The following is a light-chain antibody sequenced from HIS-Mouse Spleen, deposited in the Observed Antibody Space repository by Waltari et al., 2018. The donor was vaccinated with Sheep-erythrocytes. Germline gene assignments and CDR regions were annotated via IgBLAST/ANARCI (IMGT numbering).Light chain of an antibody. Sequence: QSALTQPAPVSGSPGQSIPIPSPGTSRDFGGYNLVSWYQQHPGKAPKLMIYEGSKRPSGVSNRFSGSKSGNTASLTISGLQAEDEADYYCCSYAGSSTLVFGGGTKLTVL. V-gene: IGLV2-23*01. CDR3: CSYAGSSTLV. CDR1: SRDFGGYNL. CDR2: EGS. J-gene: IGLJ2*01.